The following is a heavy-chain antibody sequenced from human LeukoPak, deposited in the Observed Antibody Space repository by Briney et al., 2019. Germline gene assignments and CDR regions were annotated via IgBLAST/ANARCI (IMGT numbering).Heavy chain of an antibody. D-gene: IGHD3-3*01. Sequence: ASVKVSCKASGYTFTSYDINWVRQATGQALEWMGWMNPNSGNTGYAQKFQGRVTMTRNTSISTAYMELSSLRSEDTAVYYCARGGSPIFGVVIYDYWGQGTLVTVSS. J-gene: IGHJ4*02. CDR1: GYTFTSYD. V-gene: IGHV1-8*01. CDR3: ARGGSPIFGVVIYDY. CDR2: MNPNSGNT.